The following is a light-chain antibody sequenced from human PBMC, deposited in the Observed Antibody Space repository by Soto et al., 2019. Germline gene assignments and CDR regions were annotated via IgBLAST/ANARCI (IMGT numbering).Light chain of an antibody. J-gene: IGKJ1*01. CDR2: GAF. CDR3: QQYNDWPLT. Sequence: EIVMTQSPVTLSVSPGERATLSCRASQSVRSNLAWYQQKPGQAPSLLIYGAFTRATGIPTRFSGTGSGTEFTLTISSLQSEDFALYYCQQYNDWPLTFGQGTEVEV. V-gene: IGKV3-15*01. CDR1: QSVRSN.